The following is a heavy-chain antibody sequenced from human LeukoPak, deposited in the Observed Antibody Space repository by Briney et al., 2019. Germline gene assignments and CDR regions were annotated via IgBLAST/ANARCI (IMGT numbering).Heavy chain of an antibody. CDR2: IIPIFGTA. D-gene: IGHD4-23*01. Sequence: SVKVSCKASGGTFSSYAISWVRQAPGQRLEWMGGIIPIFGTANSAQKFQGRVTITTDESTSRAYMELSSLRSEDTAVYYCASDRGDYGGNSGLDPWGQGTLVTVSS. J-gene: IGHJ5*02. CDR3: ASDRGDYGGNSGLDP. V-gene: IGHV1-69*05. CDR1: GGTFSSYA.